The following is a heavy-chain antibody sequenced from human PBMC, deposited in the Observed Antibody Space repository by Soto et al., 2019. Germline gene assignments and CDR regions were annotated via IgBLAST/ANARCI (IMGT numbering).Heavy chain of an antibody. CDR1: GFTFSSYG. CDR2: IWYDGSNK. Sequence: PGGSLRLSCAASGFTFSSYGMHCVRQAPGKGLEWVAVIWYDGSNKYYADSVKGRFTISRDNSKNTLYLQMNSLRAEDTAVYYCAKTPGYYYDSTGYHFDYWGQGTLVTVSS. V-gene: IGHV3-33*06. CDR3: AKTPGYYYDSTGYHFDY. J-gene: IGHJ4*02. D-gene: IGHD3-22*01.